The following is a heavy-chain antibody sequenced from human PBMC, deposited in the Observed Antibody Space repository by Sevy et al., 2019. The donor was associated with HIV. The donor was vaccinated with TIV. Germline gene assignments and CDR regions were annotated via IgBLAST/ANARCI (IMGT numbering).Heavy chain of an antibody. Sequence: GGSLRLSCAASGFTFSSYGMHWVRQAPDKGLEWVAVISYDGSNKYYADSVKGRFTISRDNSKNTLYLQMNSLRAEDTAVYYCAKDHLGYCSGGSCSFSDYWGQGTLVTVSS. J-gene: IGHJ4*02. CDR3: AKDHLGYCSGGSCSFSDY. V-gene: IGHV3-30*18. CDR2: ISYDGSNK. D-gene: IGHD2-15*01. CDR1: GFTFSSYG.